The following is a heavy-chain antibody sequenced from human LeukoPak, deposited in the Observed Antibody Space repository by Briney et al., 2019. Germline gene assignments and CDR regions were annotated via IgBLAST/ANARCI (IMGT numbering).Heavy chain of an antibody. V-gene: IGHV1-8*01. CDR1: GYSFNIYE. CDR3: SRGPRLDP. J-gene: IGHJ5*02. CDR2: VNPNSGDT. Sequence: ASVKVSCKTSGYSFNIYEINWVRQATGQGLEWMGWVNPNSGDTDYAQKFQGRLTITRNTSISTAYMELSGLRLEDTAVYYCSRGPRLDPWGQGTQVTVSS.